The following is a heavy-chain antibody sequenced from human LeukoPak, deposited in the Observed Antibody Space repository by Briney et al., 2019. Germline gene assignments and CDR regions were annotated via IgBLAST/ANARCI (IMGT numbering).Heavy chain of an antibody. CDR3: ARDQSGSGWFDY. V-gene: IGHV3-66*01. CDR2: IYSGGST. J-gene: IGHJ4*02. CDR1: GFTVSSNY. Sequence: PGGSLRLSCAASGFTVSSNYMSWVRQAPGKRLEWVSVIYSGGSTYYADSVKGRFTISRDNSKNTLYLQMNSLRAEDTAVYYCARDQSGSGWFDYWGQGTLVTVSS. D-gene: IGHD6-19*01.